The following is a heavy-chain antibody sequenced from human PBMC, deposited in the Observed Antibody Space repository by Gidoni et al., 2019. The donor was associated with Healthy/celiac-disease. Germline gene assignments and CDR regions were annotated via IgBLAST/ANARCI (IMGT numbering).Heavy chain of an antibody. Sequence: EVQLLESGGGLVQPGGSLRLSCAASGFPFSSYAMSWVRPAPGKGLEWVEASSGSGGSTYYADSVKGRFTISRDNSKNTLYLQMNSLRAEDTAVYYCAKSPSSLPRLKYCSGGSCYGVAEPLDYWGQGTLVTVSS. J-gene: IGHJ4*02. V-gene: IGHV3-23*01. D-gene: IGHD2-15*01. CDR2: SSGSGGST. CDR3: AKSPSSLPRLKYCSGGSCYGVAEPLDY. CDR1: GFPFSSYA.